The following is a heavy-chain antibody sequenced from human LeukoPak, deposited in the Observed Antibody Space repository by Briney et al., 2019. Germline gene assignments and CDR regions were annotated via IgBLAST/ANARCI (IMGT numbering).Heavy chain of an antibody. CDR1: GLSFNSYG. J-gene: IGHJ4*02. CDR2: IWYDGGNK. D-gene: IGHD4-23*01. CDR3: AKDHGGNSWYYFDY. Sequence: GGSLRLTCVASGLSFNSYGMTWVRQAPGKGLEWVAFIWYDGGNKYYADSVKGRFTISRDNSKNMVYLQMDSLRAEDTAVYYCAKDHGGNSWYYFDYWRQGTLVTVSS. V-gene: IGHV3-33*03.